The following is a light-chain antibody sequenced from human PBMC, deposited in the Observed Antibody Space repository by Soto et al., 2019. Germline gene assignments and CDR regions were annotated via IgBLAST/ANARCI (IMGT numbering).Light chain of an antibody. CDR3: ATWDDSLKGVV. V-gene: IGLV1-44*01. J-gene: IGLJ2*01. CDR1: SSSIGSNA. Sequence: QSVLTQPPSASGTPGQRVTISCSGSSSSIGSNAVNWYQQLPGTAPKLLIYNNDQRPSGVPDRFSGSKSGTSASLAISGLQSEDEADYYCATWDDSLKGVVFGGATKLTVL. CDR2: NND.